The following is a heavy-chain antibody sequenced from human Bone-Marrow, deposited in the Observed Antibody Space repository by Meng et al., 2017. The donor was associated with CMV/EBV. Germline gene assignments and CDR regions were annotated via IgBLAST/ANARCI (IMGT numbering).Heavy chain of an antibody. J-gene: IGHJ6*02. CDR1: GGSFSSYA. Sequence: SVKVSCKASGGSFSSYAISWVRQAPGQGLEWMGGIIPILGIANYAQKLQGRVTITADKSTSTAYMELSSLRSEDTAVYYCARPGKGYCSSTSCYTYGYYYYYGMDVWGQGTTVTVSS. D-gene: IGHD2-2*02. CDR3: ARPGKGYCSSTSCYTYGYYYYYGMDV. CDR2: IIPILGIA. V-gene: IGHV1-69*10.